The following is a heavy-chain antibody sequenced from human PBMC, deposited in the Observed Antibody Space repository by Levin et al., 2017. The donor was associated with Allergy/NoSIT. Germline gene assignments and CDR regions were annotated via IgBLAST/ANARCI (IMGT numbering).Heavy chain of an antibody. CDR3: ARSLGSVAFDY. J-gene: IGHJ4*02. CDR2: IYTSGST. V-gene: IGHV4-4*07. CDR1: GGSISSYY. D-gene: IGHD5-12*01. Sequence: ESLKISCTVSGGSISSYYWSWIRQPAGKGLEWIGRIYTSGSTNYNPSLKSRVTMSVDTSKNQFSLKLSSVTAADTAVYYCARSLGSVAFDYWGQGTLVTVSS.